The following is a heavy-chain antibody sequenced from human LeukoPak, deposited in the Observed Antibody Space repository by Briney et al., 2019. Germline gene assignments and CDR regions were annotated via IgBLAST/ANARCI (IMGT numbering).Heavy chain of an antibody. CDR3: AREESGATGDY. Sequence: SETLSLTCAVSGYSISSGYYWGWIRQPPGKGLEWIGSIYHSGSTHYNPSLKSRVTISVDTSKNQFSLKLSSVTAADTAVYYCAREESGATGDYWGQGTLVTVSS. D-gene: IGHD1-26*01. J-gene: IGHJ4*02. CDR1: GYSISSGYY. CDR2: IYHSGST. V-gene: IGHV4-38-2*02.